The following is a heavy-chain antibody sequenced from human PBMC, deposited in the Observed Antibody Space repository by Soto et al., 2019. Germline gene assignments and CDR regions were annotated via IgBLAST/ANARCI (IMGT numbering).Heavy chain of an antibody. CDR1: GFTFSSYG. D-gene: IGHD2-15*01. CDR2: ISYDGSNK. J-gene: IGHJ4*02. CDR3: AKEGADIVVVVAATSWSYYFDY. V-gene: IGHV3-30*18. Sequence: GGSLRLSCAASGFTFSSYGMHWVRQAPGKGLEWVAVISYDGSNKYYADSVKGRFTISRDNSKNTLYLQMNSLRAEDTAVYYCAKEGADIVVVVAATSWSYYFDYWGQGTLVTVSS.